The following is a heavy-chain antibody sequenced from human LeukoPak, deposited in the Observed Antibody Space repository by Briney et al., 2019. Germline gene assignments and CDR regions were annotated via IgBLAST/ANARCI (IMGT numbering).Heavy chain of an antibody. V-gene: IGHV4-34*01. CDR2: INHSGST. J-gene: IGHJ6*02. D-gene: IGHD3-3*01. CDR3: ATDYDFWSGYPSYGMDV. Sequence: NSSETQSLTCAVYGGSFSGYYWSWIRQPPGKGLEWIGEINHSGSTNYNPSLKSRVTISVDTSKNQFSLKLSSVTAADTAVYYCATDYDFWSGYPSYGMDVWGQGTTVTVSS. CDR1: GGSFSGYY.